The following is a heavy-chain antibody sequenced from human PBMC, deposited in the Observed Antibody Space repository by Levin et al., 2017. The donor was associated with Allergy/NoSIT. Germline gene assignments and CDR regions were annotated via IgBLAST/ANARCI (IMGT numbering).Heavy chain of an antibody. CDR2: ISYDGSNK. Sequence: GESLKISCAASGFTFSSYGMHWVRQAPGKGLEWVAVISYDGSNKYYADSVKGRFTISRDNSKNTLYLQMNSLRAEDTAVYYCATLTTVTTRDFDYWGQGTLVTVSS. CDR3: ATLTTVTTRDFDY. J-gene: IGHJ4*02. CDR1: GFTFSSYG. V-gene: IGHV3-30*03. D-gene: IGHD4-11*01.